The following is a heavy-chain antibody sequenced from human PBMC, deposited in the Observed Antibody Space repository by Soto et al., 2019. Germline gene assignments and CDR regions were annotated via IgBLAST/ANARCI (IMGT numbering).Heavy chain of an antibody. D-gene: IGHD3-16*01. Sequence: GGSLRLSCAASGFTFSNYYLSWFRKAPGKGLEWVSYISSSSSYTNYADFVKGRFTISRDNAKNSLYLQRNSLRAEDTAVYYCAGRGTNYYDYGMDVWGQGTTVTVSS. CDR2: ISSSSSYT. J-gene: IGHJ6*02. CDR3: AGRGTNYYDYGMDV. V-gene: IGHV3-11*06. CDR1: GFTFSNYY.